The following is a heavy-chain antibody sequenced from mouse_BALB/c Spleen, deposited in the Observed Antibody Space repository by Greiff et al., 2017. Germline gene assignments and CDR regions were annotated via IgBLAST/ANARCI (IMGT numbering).Heavy chain of an antibody. V-gene: IGHV6-6*02. J-gene: IGHJ4*01. CDR2: IRLKSNNYAT. Sequence: EVKLVESGGGLVQPGGSMKLSCVASGFTFSNYWMNWVRQSPEKGLEWVAEIRLKSNNYATHYAESVKGRFTISRDDSKSSVYLQMNNLRAEDTGIYYCTRDDYDAMDYWGQGTSVTVSS. CDR1: GFTFSNYW. CDR3: TRDDYDAMDY.